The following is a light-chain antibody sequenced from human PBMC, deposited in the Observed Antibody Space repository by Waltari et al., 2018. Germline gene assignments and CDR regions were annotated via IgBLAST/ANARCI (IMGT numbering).Light chain of an antibody. CDR3: MQALESPLT. Sequence: EIVMTQSPLSLPVTPGEPASISCRSSQSLLYVNGYNYLDWYLQKPGQSPRLLTYLGSNRASGVPDRFSGSGSGTDFTLKISRVEADDVGVYYCMQALESPLTFGPGTKVDIK. CDR2: LGS. J-gene: IGKJ3*01. V-gene: IGKV2-28*01. CDR1: QSLLYVNGYNY.